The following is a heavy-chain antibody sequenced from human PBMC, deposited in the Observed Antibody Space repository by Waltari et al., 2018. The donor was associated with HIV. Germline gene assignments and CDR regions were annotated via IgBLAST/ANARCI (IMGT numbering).Heavy chain of an antibody. Sequence: QLQLQESGPGLVKASETLSLTCNVTGASMSSPSYFWNWIRQPAGKGLAWIGRVYHTGISISNPSLKSRVTIALDTSKNQFSLKLSSVTAADTAVYYCARAEDSRAYPDYWGQGTLVTVSS. CDR2: VYHTGIS. CDR1: GASMSSPSYF. V-gene: IGHV4-61*02. CDR3: ARAEDSRAYPDY. J-gene: IGHJ4*02. D-gene: IGHD2-15*01.